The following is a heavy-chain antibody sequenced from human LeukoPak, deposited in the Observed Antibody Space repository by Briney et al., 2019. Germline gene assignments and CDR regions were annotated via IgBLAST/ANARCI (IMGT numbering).Heavy chain of an antibody. D-gene: IGHD2-21*02. J-gene: IGHJ2*01. V-gene: IGHV1-69*06. CDR1: GGSIMKYA. Sequence: SVKVSCKTSGGSIMKYAISWERQAPGQGLEWMGVIIPIFGTSNYAQKFQDRVTITADKSTNTANMELSSLRSEDTAVYYCAKVAAAIPRWYFDLWGRGTLVTVSS. CDR2: IIPIFGTS. CDR3: AKVAAAIPRWYFDL.